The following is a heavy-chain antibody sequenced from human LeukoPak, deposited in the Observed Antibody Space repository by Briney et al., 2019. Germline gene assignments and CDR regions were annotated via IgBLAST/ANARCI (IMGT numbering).Heavy chain of an antibody. D-gene: IGHD1-26*01. V-gene: IGHV3-48*04. CDR2: ITSSSSST. CDR3: ARVIGSYGDSAY. CDR1: GFTFTNYA. J-gene: IGHJ4*02. Sequence: PGGSLRLSCITSGFTFTNYAISWVRQAPGKGLEWISYITSSSSSTYYADSVKGRFTISRDNAKNSLYLQMNSLRAEDTAVYYCARVIGSYGDSAYWGQGTLVTVSS.